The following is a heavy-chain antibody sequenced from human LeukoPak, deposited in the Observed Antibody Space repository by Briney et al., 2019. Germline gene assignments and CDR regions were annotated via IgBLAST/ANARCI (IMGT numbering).Heavy chain of an antibody. V-gene: IGHV4-39*01. CDR1: GDSVSSNDYY. Sequence: PSETLSLTCTVSGDSVSSNDYYWGWIRQPPGKGLEWIGSIYYSGSTYYNPSLKSRVTISVDTSKNQFSLKLSSVTAADTAVYYCATPKVAGPFDYWGQGTLVTVSS. CDR2: IYYSGST. D-gene: IGHD6-19*01. J-gene: IGHJ4*02. CDR3: ATPKVAGPFDY.